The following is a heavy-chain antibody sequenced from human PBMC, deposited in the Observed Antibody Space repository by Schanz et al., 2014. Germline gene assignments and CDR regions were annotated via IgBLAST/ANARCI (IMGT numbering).Heavy chain of an antibody. V-gene: IGHV1-2*06. D-gene: IGHD5-12*01. CDR3: ARARYTGYDCSGY. CDR1: GYSFNLFV. CDR2: TTPNSGET. Sequence: QVQLGQSGPGVQKPGPPGRPPCKPFGYSFNLFVATGAGPAPGKRLEWMGRTTPNSGETNYEQKFKGRLTLTSDTSISTAFMELSGLTSDDTATYFCARARYTGYDCSGYWGQGTLLIVSS. J-gene: IGHJ4*02.